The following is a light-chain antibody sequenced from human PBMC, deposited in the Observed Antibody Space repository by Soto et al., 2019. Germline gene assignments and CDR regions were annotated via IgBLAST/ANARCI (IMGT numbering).Light chain of an antibody. CDR2: EVS. J-gene: IGLJ1*01. CDR1: STNVGTYQA. CDR3: CSYASSSTYV. Sequence: QSALTQPASVSGSPGQSVTISCTGTSTNVGTYQAISWYQQHPRKAPKLILYEVSQRPSGVSDRFSGSKSCNTASLTISGLQAEDEADYHCCSYASSSTYVFGTGTKLTVL. V-gene: IGLV2-23*02.